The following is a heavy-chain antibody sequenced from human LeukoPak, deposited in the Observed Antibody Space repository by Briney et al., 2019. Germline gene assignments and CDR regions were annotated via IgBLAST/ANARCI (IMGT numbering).Heavy chain of an antibody. CDR2: ITGSGENT. V-gene: IGHV3-23*01. CDR3: AKDMRETPWGYLAS. J-gene: IGHJ5*02. D-gene: IGHD5-12*01. CDR1: GFTFSSYA. Sequence: GGSLRLSCAASGFTFSSYAMSWVRQAPEKGLEWVSSITGSGENTYYADSVKGRFTTSRDKSKTTLYLFMHSLRVEDSAAYCWAKDMRETPWGYLASWGQGTLVTVSS.